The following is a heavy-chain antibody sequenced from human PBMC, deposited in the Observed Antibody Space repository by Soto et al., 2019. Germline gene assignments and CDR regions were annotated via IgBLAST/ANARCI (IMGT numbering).Heavy chain of an antibody. J-gene: IGHJ6*02. D-gene: IGHD1-26*01. V-gene: IGHV3-21*04. CDR1: GFTFSSYS. Sequence: GGSLRLSCAASGFTFSSYSMNWVRQAPGKGLEWVSSISSSSSYIYYADSVKGRFTISRDNAKNSLYLQMNSLRAEDTAVYYCARDPSSYYGMDVWGQGTTVTVSS. CDR3: ARDPSSYYGMDV. CDR2: ISSSSSYI.